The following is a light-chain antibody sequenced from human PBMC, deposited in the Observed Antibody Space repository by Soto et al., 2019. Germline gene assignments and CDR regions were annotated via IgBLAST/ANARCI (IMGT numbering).Light chain of an antibody. CDR2: LNTDGSH. V-gene: IGLV4-69*01. CDR1: SGHSSNA. J-gene: IGLJ2*01. Sequence: QSVLTQSPSASASLGASVKLTCTLSSGHSSNAIVWHQQQPEKGPRYLMKLNTDGSHSKGDGIPDRFSGSSSGAERYLTISSLQSEDEADYYCQTWGTGIVVFGGGTQLTVL. CDR3: QTWGTGIVV.